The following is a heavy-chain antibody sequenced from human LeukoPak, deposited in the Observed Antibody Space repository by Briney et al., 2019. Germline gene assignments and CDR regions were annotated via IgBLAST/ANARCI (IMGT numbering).Heavy chain of an antibody. D-gene: IGHD2-2*01. CDR2: ITSVSSYK. V-gene: IGHV3-21*01. CDR1: GLPFISNP. J-gene: IGHJ4*02. Sequence: GGPLNLSFKPSGLPFISNPLTWFRKPPGKGLEWVSSITSVSSYKYYADSVKGRFTISRDNAKNSLFLQMNSLRAEDTAIYYCARDPTADDYWGQGTLVTVSS. CDR3: ARDPTADDY.